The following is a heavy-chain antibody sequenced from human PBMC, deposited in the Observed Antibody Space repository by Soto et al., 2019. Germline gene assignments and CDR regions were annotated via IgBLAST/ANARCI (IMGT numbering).Heavy chain of an antibody. V-gene: IGHV3-30-3*01. D-gene: IGHD2-15*01. J-gene: IGHJ4*02. Sequence: QVQLVESGGGVVQPGRSLRLSCAASGFTFSSYAMHWVRQAPGKGLEWVAVISYDGSNKYYADSVKGRFTISRDNSKNTLYLQMNSLRSEDTAVYYCARVWWELRPGWYYFDYWGQGTLVTVSS. CDR2: ISYDGSNK. CDR3: ARVWWELRPGWYYFDY. CDR1: GFTFSSYA.